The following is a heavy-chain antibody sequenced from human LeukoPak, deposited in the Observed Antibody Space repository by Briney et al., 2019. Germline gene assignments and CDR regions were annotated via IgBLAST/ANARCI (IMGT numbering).Heavy chain of an antibody. CDR3: ARDVITMVRGVIITGAFDI. V-gene: IGHV1-18*01. J-gene: IGHJ3*02. CDR2: ISAYNGNT. Sequence: ASVKVSCKASGYTFTSYGISWVRQAPGQGLEWMGWISAYNGNTNYAQKLQGRFTMTTDTSTSTAYMELRRLRSDDTAVYYCARDVITMVRGVIITGAFDIWGQGTMVTVSS. D-gene: IGHD3-10*01. CDR1: GYTFTSYG.